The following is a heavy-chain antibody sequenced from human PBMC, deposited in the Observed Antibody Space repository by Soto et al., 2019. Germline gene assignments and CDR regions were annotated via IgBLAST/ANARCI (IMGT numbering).Heavy chain of an antibody. V-gene: IGHV3-15*01. D-gene: IGHD1-1*01. J-gene: IGHJ4*02. CDR2: IKSKSEGETR. CDR1: GFMFSSAW. CDR3: VEGWNDF. Sequence: EVHVVESGGDLVKPGGSLRLSFATSGFMFSSAWMSWVRQAPGRGLEWVGRIKSKSEGETRDYAAPVKGRFDISRDDSKKMLYLQMNCLKAEDTGLYYCVEGWNDFWGQGTLVTVSS.